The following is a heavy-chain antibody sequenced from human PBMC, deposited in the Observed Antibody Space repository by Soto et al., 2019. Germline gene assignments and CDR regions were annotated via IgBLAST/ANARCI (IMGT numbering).Heavy chain of an antibody. CDR3: VRDSGAQLSSS. D-gene: IGHD6-13*01. CDR2: IVPIYRTA. J-gene: IGHJ4*02. CDR1: GGRFSSYR. V-gene: IGHV1-69*13. Sequence: ASVKLSCKASGGRFSSYRINWVRQAPGQGLEWVGGIVPIYRTADYARNFKGRVTITADESTRTSYMELRSLKSEDTAVYYCVRDSGAQLSSSWGQGTLVPVSS.